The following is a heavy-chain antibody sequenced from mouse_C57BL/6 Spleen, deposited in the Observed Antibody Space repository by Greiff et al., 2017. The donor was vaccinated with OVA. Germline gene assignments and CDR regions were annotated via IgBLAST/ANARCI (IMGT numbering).Heavy chain of an antibody. D-gene: IGHD1-2*01. J-gene: IGHJ2*01. V-gene: IGHV1-76*01. CDR1: GYTFTDYY. Sequence: QVQLQQSGAELVRPGASVKLSCKASGYTFTDYYINWVKQRPGQGLEWIARIYPGSGNTYYNEKFKGKATLTAEKSSSTAYMQLSSLTSEDSAVYFCARGYVGLLDYWGQGTTLTVSS. CDR2: IYPGSGNT. CDR3: ARGYVGLLDY.